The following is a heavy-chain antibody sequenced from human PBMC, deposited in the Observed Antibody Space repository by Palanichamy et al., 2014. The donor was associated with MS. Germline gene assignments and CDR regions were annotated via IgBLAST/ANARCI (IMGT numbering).Heavy chain of an antibody. J-gene: IGHJ6*02. V-gene: IGHV1-18*04. CDR1: GYTFTTYD. Sequence: QVQLVQSGPGVKKPGASVKVSCKASGYTFTTYDISWVRQAPGQGLEWMGWISTYNGNTNYTQKLQGRVTMTTDTPTSTAYMELRSLRFDDTAVYYCARRQYAMDVWGQGTTVTVSS. CDR2: ISTYNGNT. CDR3: ARRQYAMDV. D-gene: IGHD2-2*01.